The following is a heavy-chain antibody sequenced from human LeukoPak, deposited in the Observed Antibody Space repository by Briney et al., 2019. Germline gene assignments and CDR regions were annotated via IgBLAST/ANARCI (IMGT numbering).Heavy chain of an antibody. D-gene: IGHD3-22*01. J-gene: IGHJ5*02. V-gene: IGHV3-23*01. CDR3: ARDYYDSSGSSWFDP. CDR1: GFTFSSYA. CDR2: ISGSGGST. Sequence: GGSLRLSCAASGFTFSSYAMSWVRQAPGKGLEWVSAISGSGGSTYYADSVKGRFTISRDNAKNSLYLQMNSLRAKDTALYYCARDYYDSSGSSWFDPWGQGTLVTVSS.